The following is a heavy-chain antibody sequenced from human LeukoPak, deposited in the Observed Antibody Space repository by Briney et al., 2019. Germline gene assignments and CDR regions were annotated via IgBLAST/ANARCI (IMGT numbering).Heavy chain of an antibody. D-gene: IGHD3-3*01. J-gene: IGHJ4*02. CDR1: GGTFSSYA. CDR2: IIPIFGTA. V-gene: IGHV1-69*06. Sequence: SVKVSCKASGGTFSSYAISWVRQAPGQGLEWMGGIIPIFGTANYAQKFQGRVTITADKSTSTAYMELSSLRSEDTAVYYCAGTTSFWSGFDYWGQGTLVTVSS. CDR3: AGTTSFWSGFDY.